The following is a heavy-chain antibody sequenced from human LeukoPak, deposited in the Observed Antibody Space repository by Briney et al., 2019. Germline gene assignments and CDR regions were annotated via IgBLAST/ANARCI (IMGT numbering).Heavy chain of an antibody. D-gene: IGHD2-2*01. J-gene: IGHJ4*02. Sequence: PSETLSLTCTVSGGSISSGGYYWSWIRQRPGKGLEWNGYIYYSGSTYYNPSLKSRVTISVDTSKSQFSLKLSSVPAADTAVYYSARGTADCSSTSCYLDYWGQGTLITGSS. V-gene: IGHV4-31*03. CDR2: IYYSGST. CDR3: ARGTADCSSTSCYLDY. CDR1: GGSISSGGYY.